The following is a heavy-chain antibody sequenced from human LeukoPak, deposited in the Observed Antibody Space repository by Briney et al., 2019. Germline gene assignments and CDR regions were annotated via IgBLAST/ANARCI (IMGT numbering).Heavy chain of an antibody. CDR1: GGTFSSYA. CDR3: AIARGSGWYLGLYY. Sequence: ASVKVSCKASGGTFSSYAISWVRQAPGQGLEWMGGIIPIFGTANYAQKFQGRVTITADKSTSTAYMELRSLRSDDTAVYYCAIARGSGWYLGLYYWGQGTLVTVSS. CDR2: IIPIFGTA. V-gene: IGHV1-69*06. D-gene: IGHD6-19*01. J-gene: IGHJ4*02.